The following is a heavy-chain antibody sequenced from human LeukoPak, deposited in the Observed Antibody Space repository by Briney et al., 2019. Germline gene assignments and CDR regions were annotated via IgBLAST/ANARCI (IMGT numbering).Heavy chain of an antibody. CDR2: INKDGSEK. CDR3: ASGGGWVFDY. D-gene: IGHD6-19*01. CDR1: GFTFSDNW. Sequence: GGSLRLSCAGSGFTFSDNWMSWFRLPPGKGLEWVANINKDGSEKYHVDSVKGRFSISRDSPKNSLYLQMNSLRAEDTAVYYCASGGGWVFDYWGLGTLVTVSS. J-gene: IGHJ4*02. V-gene: IGHV3-7*01.